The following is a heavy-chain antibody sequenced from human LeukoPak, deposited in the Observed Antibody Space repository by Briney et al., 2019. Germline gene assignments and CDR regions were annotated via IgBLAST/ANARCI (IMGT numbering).Heavy chain of an antibody. V-gene: IGHV4-59*01. D-gene: IGHD2-2*01. CDR2: IYYSGST. J-gene: IGHJ4*02. CDR3: ARVKDRGSAAMLDY. CDR1: GGSISPYY. Sequence: SETLSLTCTVSGGSISPYYWSWIRQPPGKGLEWIGYIYYSGSTNYNPSLKSRVTISVDTSKNQFSLKLSSVTAADTAVYYCARVKDRGSAAMLDYWGQGTLVTVSS.